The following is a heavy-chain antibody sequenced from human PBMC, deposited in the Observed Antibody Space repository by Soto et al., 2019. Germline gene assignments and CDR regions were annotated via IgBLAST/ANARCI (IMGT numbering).Heavy chain of an antibody. CDR2: IYSSGNT. CDR3: ARDSIPFFDS. D-gene: IGHD2-2*02. V-gene: IGHV4-61*01. J-gene: IGHJ4*02. Sequence: LSLTCTVSDXSISSGTYSWSWIRQPPGKGLEWIGYIYSSGNTLYNPSLKRRVIMSVDTSTNQFSLKLNSVTAADTAVYYCARDSIPFFDSWGQGTLVTVSS. CDR1: DXSISSGTYS.